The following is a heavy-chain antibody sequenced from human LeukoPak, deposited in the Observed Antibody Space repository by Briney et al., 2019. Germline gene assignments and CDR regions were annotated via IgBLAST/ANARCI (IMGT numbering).Heavy chain of an antibody. Sequence: PSETLFLTCTVSGGSISSSSYYWGWIRQPPGKGLEWIGSIYHSGSTYYNPSLKGRVTISVDTSKNQFSLKLSSVTAADTAVYYCARDYGSGNNWFDPWGQGTLVTVSS. D-gene: IGHD3-10*01. CDR1: GGSISSSSYY. CDR3: ARDYGSGNNWFDP. CDR2: IYHSGST. V-gene: IGHV4-39*01. J-gene: IGHJ5*02.